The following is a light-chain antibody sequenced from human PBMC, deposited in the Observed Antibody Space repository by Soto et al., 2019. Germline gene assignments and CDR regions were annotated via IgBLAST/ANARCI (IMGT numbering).Light chain of an antibody. Sequence: DIQMTQSPSSLSASVGDRVPITCQASPDITNYLNWYQQKPGKAPKLLIYDASNLETGGTSRFSGSGSVTDFTFTISSLQPEDIATYYCQQYDNLPPYTFGTGTKVVIK. CDR3: QQYDNLPPYT. V-gene: IGKV1-33*01. J-gene: IGKJ3*01. CDR2: DAS. CDR1: PDITNY.